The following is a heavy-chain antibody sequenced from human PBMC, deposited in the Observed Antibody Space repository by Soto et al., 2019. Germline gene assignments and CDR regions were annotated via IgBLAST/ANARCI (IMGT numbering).Heavy chain of an antibody. J-gene: IGHJ4*02. CDR3: AKEWSDARTREICGLVAY. D-gene: IGHD2-2*01. Sequence: HPGGSLRLSCAASGFTFSSYAMAWVRQAPGKGLEWVSTIRASGTSTYYADSVEGRFSISRDNSKNTLYLQMNSLRAEDTAVYYCAKEWSDARTREICGLVAYCGQGA. CDR1: GFTFSSYA. CDR2: IRASGTST. V-gene: IGHV3-23*01.